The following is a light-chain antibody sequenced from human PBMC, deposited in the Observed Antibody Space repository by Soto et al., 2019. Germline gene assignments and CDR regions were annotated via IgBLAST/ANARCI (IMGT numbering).Light chain of an antibody. CDR3: QQYGSSPPELT. V-gene: IGKV3-20*01. J-gene: IGKJ4*01. Sequence: EIVLTHSPGTLSLSPGERATLSCRASQSVSSSYLAWYQQKPGQAPRLLIYGASSRATGIPDRFSGSGSGTDFTLTISRLEPEDFAVYYCQQYGSSPPELTFGGGTKVEIK. CDR1: QSVSSSY. CDR2: GAS.